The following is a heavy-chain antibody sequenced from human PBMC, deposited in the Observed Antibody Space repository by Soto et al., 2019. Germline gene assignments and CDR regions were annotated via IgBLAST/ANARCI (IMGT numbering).Heavy chain of an antibody. CDR2: ISAYNGNT. V-gene: IGHV1-18*04. CDR3: ARDRGSPYYYYGMDV. Sequence: VKVSCKASGYTFTSYGISWVRQAPGQGLEWMGWISAYNGNTNYAQKLQGRVTMTTDTSTGTAYMELSRLRSDDTAVYYCARDRGSPYYYYGMDVWGQGTTVTVSS. D-gene: IGHD3-10*01. CDR1: GYTFTSYG. J-gene: IGHJ6*02.